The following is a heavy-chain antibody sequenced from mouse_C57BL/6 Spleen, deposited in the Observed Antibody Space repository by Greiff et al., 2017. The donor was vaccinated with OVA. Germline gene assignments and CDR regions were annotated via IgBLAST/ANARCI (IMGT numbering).Heavy chain of an antibody. Sequence: VQLQQSGAELVKPGASVKLSCTASGFNFTDYYMHWVKQRPEQGLEWIGRIYPEDGETKYTQKFKGKATITADPSSNTAYLLLSSLTSEDSAVDYCARRDGKDLDYWGQGTTVTVSS. CDR1: GFNFTDYY. CDR2: IYPEDGET. J-gene: IGHJ4*01. V-gene: IGHV14-2*01. CDR3: ARRDGKDLDY. D-gene: IGHD2-3*01.